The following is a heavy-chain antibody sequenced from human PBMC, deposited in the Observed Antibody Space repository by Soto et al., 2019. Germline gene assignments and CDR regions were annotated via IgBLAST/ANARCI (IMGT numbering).Heavy chain of an antibody. Sequence: GGSLRLSCAASGFTFSSYGMHWVRQAPGKGLEWVAVISYDGSNKYYADSVKGRFTISRDNSKNTLYLQMNSLRAEDTAVYYCAKDRHSSGWYGSKDYYYGMDVWGQGTTVTVSS. J-gene: IGHJ6*02. CDR3: AKDRHSSGWYGSKDYYYGMDV. V-gene: IGHV3-30*18. CDR2: ISYDGSNK. D-gene: IGHD6-19*01. CDR1: GFTFSSYG.